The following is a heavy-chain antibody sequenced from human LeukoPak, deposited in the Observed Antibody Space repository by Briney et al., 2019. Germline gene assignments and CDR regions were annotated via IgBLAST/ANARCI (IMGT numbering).Heavy chain of an antibody. D-gene: IGHD6-13*01. CDR1: GFTFNSYW. Sequence: PGGSLRLSCAASGFTFNSYWMSWVRQAPGKGLEWVANIKQDGSEKYYADSVKGRFTISRDNAKNSLYLQMNSLRAEDMALYYCAKEGSSWSTFDYWGQGTLVTVSS. V-gene: IGHV3-7*03. CDR3: AKEGSSWSTFDY. J-gene: IGHJ4*02. CDR2: IKQDGSEK.